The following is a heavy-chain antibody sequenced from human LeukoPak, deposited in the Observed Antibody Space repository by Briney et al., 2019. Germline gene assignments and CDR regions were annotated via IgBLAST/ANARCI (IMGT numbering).Heavy chain of an antibody. CDR2: ISSSSSTI. CDR1: GFTFSSYS. V-gene: IGHV3-48*01. J-gene: IGHJ4*02. Sequence: GGSLRLSCAASGFTFSSYSMNWVRQAPGKGLEWVSYISSSSSTIYYADSVKGRFTISRDNAKNSLYLQMNSLRAEDTAVYYCARVLGYSGYDGDYWGQGTLVTVSS. D-gene: IGHD5-12*01. CDR3: ARVLGYSGYDGDY.